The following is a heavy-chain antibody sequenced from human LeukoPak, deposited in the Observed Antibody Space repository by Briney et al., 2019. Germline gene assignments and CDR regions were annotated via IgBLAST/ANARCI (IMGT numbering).Heavy chain of an antibody. D-gene: IGHD1-26*01. Sequence: GGSLRLSCAASGFTLSNDWTHWVRHAPGKGLVWASRISGDGTNTLYADSVKGRFTISRDNARNTLHLQMNSLRADDTAVYYCVVGGGIYWGQGTLVTVS. CDR3: VVGGGIY. J-gene: IGHJ4*02. V-gene: IGHV3-74*03. CDR2: ISGDGTNT. CDR1: GFTLSNDW.